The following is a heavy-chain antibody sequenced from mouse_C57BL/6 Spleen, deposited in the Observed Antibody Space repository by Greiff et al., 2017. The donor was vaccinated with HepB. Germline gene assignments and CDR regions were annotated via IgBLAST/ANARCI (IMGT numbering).Heavy chain of an antibody. CDR2: ISDGGSYT. V-gene: IGHV5-4*01. CDR1: GFTFSSYA. J-gene: IGHJ3*01. D-gene: IGHD2-4*01. Sequence: EVQVVESGGGLVKPGGSLKLSCAASGFTFSSYAMSWVRQTPEKRLEWVATISDGGSYTYYPDNVKGRFTISRDNAKNNLYLQMSHLKSEDTAMYYCAREGLRREAWFAYWGQGTLVTVSA. CDR3: AREGLRREAWFAY.